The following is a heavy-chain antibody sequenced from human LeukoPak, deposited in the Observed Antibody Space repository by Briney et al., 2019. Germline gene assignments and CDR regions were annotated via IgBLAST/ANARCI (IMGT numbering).Heavy chain of an antibody. D-gene: IGHD6-25*01. CDR2: IKPNTGGT. CDR1: GYTFTDHY. Sequence: ASVKVSCKASGYTFTDHYMHWVRQAPGQGFEWMGWIKPNTGGTHYAQKFQGRVTMTTDTSISTAYMELSSLTSDDTAVYYCARQAATAAWLDPWGQGTLVTVSS. J-gene: IGHJ5*02. V-gene: IGHV1-2*02. CDR3: ARQAATAAWLDP.